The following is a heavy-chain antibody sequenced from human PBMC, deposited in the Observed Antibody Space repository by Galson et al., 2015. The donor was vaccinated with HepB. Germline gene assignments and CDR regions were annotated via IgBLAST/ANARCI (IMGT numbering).Heavy chain of an antibody. CDR1: GFTFSSYS. Sequence: SLRLSCAASGFTFSSYSMNWVRQAPGKGLEWVLSISSSSSYIYYADSVKGRFTISRDNAKNSLYLQMNSLRAEDTAVYYCARGSDTAPYFDYWGQGTLVTVSS. CDR2: ISSSSSYI. V-gene: IGHV3-21*01. D-gene: IGHD5-18*01. CDR3: ARGSDTAPYFDY. J-gene: IGHJ4*02.